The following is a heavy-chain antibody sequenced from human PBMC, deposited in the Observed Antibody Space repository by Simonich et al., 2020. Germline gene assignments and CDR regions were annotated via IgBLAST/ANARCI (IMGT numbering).Heavy chain of an antibody. CDR1: GFTFSSSA. Sequence: EVQLLESGGGLVQPGGSLRLSCAASGFTFSSSAMSWVRQAPEKGLEWVSAISGSGGSTYYADSVKGRFTISRDNSKNTLYLQMNSLRAEDTAVYYCAKEESYSSTSCYDAFDIWGQGTMVTVSS. CDR2: ISGSGGST. D-gene: IGHD2-2*01. CDR3: AKEESYSSTSCYDAFDI. V-gene: IGHV3-23*01. J-gene: IGHJ3*02.